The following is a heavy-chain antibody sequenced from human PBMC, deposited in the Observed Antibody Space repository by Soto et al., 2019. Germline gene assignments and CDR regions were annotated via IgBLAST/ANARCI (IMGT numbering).Heavy chain of an antibody. D-gene: IGHD3-3*01. CDR1: GFSISTSGEG. CDR2: IYWDDDK. V-gene: IGHV2-5*02. CDR3: AHSXWRXYXAWFDP. Sequence: QITLKESGPTRVKPTQTLTLTCTLSGFSISTSGEGVGWIRQPPGKALEWLALIYWDDDKRYSPSLQTRLTSTKDTSKNQVVLIMTNMDPVDTATYYCAHSXWRXYXAWFDPWGQGILVTVSS. J-gene: IGHJ5*02.